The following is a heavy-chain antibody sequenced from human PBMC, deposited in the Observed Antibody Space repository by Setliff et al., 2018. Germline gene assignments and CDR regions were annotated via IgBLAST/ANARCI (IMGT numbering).Heavy chain of an antibody. CDR2: ISGSGSTI. Sequence: GGSLRLSCAASGFTFSSYEMNWVRQAPGKGLEWISYISGSGSTIYYADSVKGRFTISKDNAKNSLYLQMSNLRAEDTALYFCARDASGSYGTEYFQHWGQGTLVTVSS. CDR3: ARDASGSYGTEYFQH. J-gene: IGHJ1*01. CDR1: GFTFSSYE. V-gene: IGHV3-48*03. D-gene: IGHD1-26*01.